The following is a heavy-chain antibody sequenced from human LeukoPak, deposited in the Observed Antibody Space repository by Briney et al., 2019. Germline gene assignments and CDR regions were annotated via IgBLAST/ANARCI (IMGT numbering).Heavy chain of an antibody. Sequence: GGSLRLSCAASGFTLRTYGMHWVRQAPGKGLEWVANINQAGSEEYCVDSLKGRFTISRDNAKNLLYLQMNSLRAEDTAVYSCARGHFGMDVWGQGTTVIVSS. J-gene: IGHJ6*02. V-gene: IGHV3-7*04. CDR1: GFTLRTYG. CDR2: INQAGSEE. CDR3: ARGHFGMDV.